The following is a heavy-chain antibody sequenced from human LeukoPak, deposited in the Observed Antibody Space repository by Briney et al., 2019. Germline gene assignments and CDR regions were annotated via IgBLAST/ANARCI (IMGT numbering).Heavy chain of an antibody. Sequence: SETLSLTCAVSGYSISSGYYWGWIRQPPGKGLEWIGSIYYSGSTYYNPSLKSRVTISVDTSKNQFSLKLSSVTAADTAVYYCAGLTIFGVVIRPYDYWGQGTLVTVSS. J-gene: IGHJ4*02. V-gene: IGHV4-38-2*01. D-gene: IGHD3-3*01. CDR1: GYSISSGYY. CDR2: IYYSGST. CDR3: AGLTIFGVVIRPYDY.